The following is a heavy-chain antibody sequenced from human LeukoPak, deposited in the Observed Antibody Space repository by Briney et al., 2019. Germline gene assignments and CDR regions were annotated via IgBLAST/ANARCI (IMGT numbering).Heavy chain of an antibody. CDR2: VNRDGSET. D-gene: IGHD6-13*01. Sequence: AGGSLRLSRAASGFALSSHWMTWVRQVPGRGPEWVANVNRDGSETYYLDSVKGRFTISRDNSKNTLYLQMNSLRAEDTAVYYCAKEAGTGWFDPWGQGTLVTVSS. J-gene: IGHJ5*02. CDR1: GFALSSHW. CDR3: AKEAGTGWFDP. V-gene: IGHV3-7*03.